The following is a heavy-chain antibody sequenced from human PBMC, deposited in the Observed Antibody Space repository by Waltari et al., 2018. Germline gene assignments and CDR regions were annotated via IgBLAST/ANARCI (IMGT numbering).Heavy chain of an antibody. J-gene: IGHJ4*02. CDR1: GFTFDDFA. Sequence: EVQLVESGGGLVRPGRSLRLSCAGSGFTFDDFAMPWVRHAPGKGLEWVSGISWNSGSIGYADSVKGRFTISRDNAKNSLYLQMNSLRAEDTALYYCAKDSAWELSSSGDYWGQGTLVTVSS. D-gene: IGHD1-26*01. V-gene: IGHV3-9*01. CDR2: ISWNSGSI. CDR3: AKDSAWELSSSGDY.